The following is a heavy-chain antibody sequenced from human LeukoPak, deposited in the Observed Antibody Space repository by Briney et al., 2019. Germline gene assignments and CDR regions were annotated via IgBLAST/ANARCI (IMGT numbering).Heavy chain of an antibody. D-gene: IGHD7-27*01. V-gene: IGHV4-31*03. J-gene: IGHJ5*02. CDR1: GGSISSGYYY. CDR2: SYYSGST. CDR3: ARGVTGDPIGWFDP. Sequence: PSETLSLTCTVSGGSISSGYYYWSWIRQHPGTALEWIGYSYYSGSTYYNPSLKSRVTISVDTSKNQFSLKLSSVTAADTAVYYCARGVTGDPIGWFDPWGQGTLVTVSS.